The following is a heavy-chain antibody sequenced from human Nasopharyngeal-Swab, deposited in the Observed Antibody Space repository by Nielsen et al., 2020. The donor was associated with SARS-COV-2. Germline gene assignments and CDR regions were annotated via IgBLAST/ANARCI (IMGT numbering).Heavy chain of an antibody. Sequence: SETLSLTCTVSGGSISSYYWSWIRQPPGKGLEWIGYIYYSVSTNYNPSLKSRVTISVDTSKNQFSLKLSSVTAADTAVYYCARASGSQGHPYYYGMDVWGQGTTVTVSS. J-gene: IGHJ6*02. V-gene: IGHV4-59*13. CDR1: GGSISSYY. CDR2: IYYSVST. D-gene: IGHD1-26*01. CDR3: ARASGSQGHPYYYGMDV.